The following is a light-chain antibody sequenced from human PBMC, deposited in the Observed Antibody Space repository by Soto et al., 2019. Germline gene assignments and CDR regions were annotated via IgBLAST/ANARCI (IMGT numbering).Light chain of an antibody. CDR2: DAS. Sequence: DIQMTQSPSTLSASVGDRVTITCRASQSISSWLDWYQQKPGKAPKLLIYDASSLESGVPSRFSGSGSGTEFTLTISSLHPDDFATYYCQQYNSYPYTFGQGTKLEIK. V-gene: IGKV1-5*01. CDR3: QQYNSYPYT. CDR1: QSISSW. J-gene: IGKJ2*01.